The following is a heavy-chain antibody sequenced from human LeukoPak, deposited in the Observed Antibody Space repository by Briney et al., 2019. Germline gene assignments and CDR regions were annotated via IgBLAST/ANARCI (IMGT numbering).Heavy chain of an antibody. D-gene: IGHD3-22*01. V-gene: IGHV1-69*04. CDR3: VRSATMIVAENAFDI. CDR1: GGTFSSYA. CDR2: IIPILGIA. J-gene: IGHJ3*02. Sequence: ASVKVSCKASGGTFSSYAISWVRQAPGQGLEWMGRIIPILGIANYAQKFQGRVTITADKSTSTAYMELSSLKSEDTAVYYCVRSATMIVAENAFDIWGQGTMVTVSS.